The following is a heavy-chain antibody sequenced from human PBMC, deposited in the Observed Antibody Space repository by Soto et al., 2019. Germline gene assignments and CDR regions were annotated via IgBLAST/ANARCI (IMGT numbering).Heavy chain of an antibody. CDR1: GYTKKCRS. D-gene: IGHD6-13*01. V-gene: IGHV1-18*01. Sequence: SAKVRSKESGYTKKCRSLRSACHANEKGLEWMGWVSAYNANTIYAQKFQDRVTMTTDTSTSTAHMELRSLRYDDTAIYYCARAPRIVTAASGIRDFDYWGQGTQVTVSS. J-gene: IGHJ4*02. CDR2: VSAYNANT. CDR3: ARAPRIVTAASGIRDFDY.